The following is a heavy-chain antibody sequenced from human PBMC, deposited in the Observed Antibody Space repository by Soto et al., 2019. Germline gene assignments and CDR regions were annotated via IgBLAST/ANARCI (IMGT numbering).Heavy chain of an antibody. CDR3: ARDRLWFGELPRDYYYYYGMDV. CDR1: GYTFTSYG. CDR2: ISAYNGNT. Sequence: ASVKVSCKASGYTFTSYGISWVRQAPGQGLEWMGWISAYNGNTNYAQKLQGRVTMTTDTSTSTAYMELRSLRSDDTAVYYCARDRLWFGELPRDYYYYYGMDVWGQGTTVTVSS. D-gene: IGHD3-10*01. J-gene: IGHJ6*02. V-gene: IGHV1-18*01.